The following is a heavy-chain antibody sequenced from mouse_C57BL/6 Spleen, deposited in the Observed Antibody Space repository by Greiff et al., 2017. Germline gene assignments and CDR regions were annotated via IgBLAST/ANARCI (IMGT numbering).Heavy chain of an antibody. D-gene: IGHD2-1*01. J-gene: IGHJ3*01. Sequence: EVHLVESGPELVKPGASVKISCKASGYTFTDYYMNWVKQSHGKSLEWIGDINPNNGGTSYNQKFKGKATLTVDKSSSTAYMELRSLTSEDSAVYYCARYYYGNYLFAYWGQGTLVTVSA. V-gene: IGHV1-26*01. CDR3: ARYYYGNYLFAY. CDR1: GYTFTDYY. CDR2: INPNNGGT.